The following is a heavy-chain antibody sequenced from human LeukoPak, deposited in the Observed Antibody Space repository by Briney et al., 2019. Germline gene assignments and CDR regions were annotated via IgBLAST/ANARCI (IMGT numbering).Heavy chain of an antibody. CDR3: AMFGSTEYSSSRWTDY. Sequence: ASVKVSCKASGYTFTSYDINWVRQATGQGLEWMGWMNPNSGNTGYAQKFQGRVTMTEDTSTDTAYMELSSLRSEDTAVYYCAMFGSTEYSSSRWTDYWGQGTLVTVSS. CDR1: GYTFTSYD. J-gene: IGHJ4*02. CDR2: MNPNSGNT. D-gene: IGHD6-6*01. V-gene: IGHV1-8*02.